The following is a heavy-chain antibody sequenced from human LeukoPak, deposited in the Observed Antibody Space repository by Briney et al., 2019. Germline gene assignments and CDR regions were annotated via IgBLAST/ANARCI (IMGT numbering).Heavy chain of an antibody. CDR2: INPSGGST. V-gene: IGHV1-46*03. CDR1: GYTFTSYY. J-gene: IGHJ4*02. D-gene: IGHD3-3*01. Sequence: ASVKVSCKTSGYTFTSYYMHWVRQAPGQGLEWMGIINPSGGSTSYAQKFQGRATMTRDTSTSTVYMELSSLRSEDTAMYYCARDQSGYYAFRRGYPSMVRKYYFDYWGQGTLVTVSS. CDR3: ARDQSGYYAFRRGYPSMVRKYYFDY.